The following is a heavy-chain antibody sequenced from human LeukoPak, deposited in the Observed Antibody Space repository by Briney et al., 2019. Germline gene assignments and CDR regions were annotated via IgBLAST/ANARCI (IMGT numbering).Heavy chain of an antibody. V-gene: IGHV4-61*02. D-gene: IGHD1-26*01. J-gene: IGHJ4*02. CDR1: GGSISSGSYY. CDR3: AGEGATSFDY. CDR2: IYTSRST. Sequence: PSETLSLTCTVSGGSISSGSYYWSWIRQPAGKGLEWIGRIYTSRSTNYNPSLKSRVTISVDTSKSQFSLKLSSVTAADTAVYYCAGEGATSFDYWGQGTLVTVSS.